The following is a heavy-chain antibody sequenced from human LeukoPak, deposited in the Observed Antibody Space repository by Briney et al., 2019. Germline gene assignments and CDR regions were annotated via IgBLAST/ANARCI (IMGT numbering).Heavy chain of an antibody. V-gene: IGHV1-2*02. D-gene: IGHD2-15*01. CDR1: GYTFTVYY. J-gene: IGHJ5*02. Sequence: ASVKVSCTASGYTFTVYYMHWVRQAPGQGLEWMGWINPNSGGTNYAQKFQGRVTMTRDTSISTAYMELSRLRSDDTAVYYCARDPGYCSGGSCFNWFDPWGQGTLVTVSS. CDR2: INPNSGGT. CDR3: ARDPGYCSGGSCFNWFDP.